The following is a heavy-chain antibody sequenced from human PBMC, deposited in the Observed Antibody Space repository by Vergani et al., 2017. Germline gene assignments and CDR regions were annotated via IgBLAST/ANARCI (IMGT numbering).Heavy chain of an antibody. D-gene: IGHD3-22*01. CDR2: ISSDGGST. V-gene: IGHV3-23*04. J-gene: IGHJ4*02. CDR3: AGPQGTSAYYYGGFDY. CDR1: GFTFSTYA. Sequence: QLVESGGGLVQPGRSLTLSCAASGFTFSTYAMTWVRQAPGKGLEWVSTISSDGGSTYYADSVKGRFTISRDNSKNTLSLQMNSLTAEDTAIYYCAGPQGTSAYYYGGFDYWGQGILVTVSS.